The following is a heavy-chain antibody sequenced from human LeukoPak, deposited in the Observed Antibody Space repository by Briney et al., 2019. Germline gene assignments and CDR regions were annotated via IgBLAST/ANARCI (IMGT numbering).Heavy chain of an antibody. V-gene: IGHV3-33*01. CDR3: ATEGPYDYSNYPYSYYYMDV. Sequence: PGRSLRLSCAASGFTFSSYGMHWVRQAPGKGLEWVAVIWYDGSNKYYADSVRGGFTISRDNSQNTLYLQMNSLSAEDTAVYYCATEGPYDYSNYPYSYYYMDVWGKGTTVTVSS. D-gene: IGHD4-11*01. CDR2: IWYDGSNK. J-gene: IGHJ6*03. CDR1: GFTFSSYG.